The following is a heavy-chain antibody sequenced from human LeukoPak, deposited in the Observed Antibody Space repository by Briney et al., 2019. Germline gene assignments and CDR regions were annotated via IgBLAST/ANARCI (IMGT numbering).Heavy chain of an antibody. V-gene: IGHV3-74*03. CDR2: INSDGSNT. J-gene: IGHJ4*02. CDR1: GFTFSSSW. CDR3: ARGSPLGGN. Sequence: GGSLRLSCAASGFTFSSSWMHWVRQAPGKGLVWVSHINSDGSNTKYADSVKGRFTISRDNAKNALSLQMNSLRAEDTAVYYCARGSPLGGNWGQGTLVTVSS.